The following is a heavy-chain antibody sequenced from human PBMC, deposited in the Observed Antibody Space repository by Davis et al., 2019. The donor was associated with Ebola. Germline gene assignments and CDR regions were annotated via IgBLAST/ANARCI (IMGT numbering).Heavy chain of an antibody. CDR1: GGFVSSGGYS. V-gene: IGHV4-61*08. J-gene: IGHJ4*02. CDR2: YYYSGST. Sequence: SETLSLTCAVSGGFVSSGGYSWSWIRQPPGKGLEWIGYYYYSGSTNYNPSLKSRVTISVDTSKNQFSLKLSSVTAADTAVYYCARASLWFGEPLTYYFDYWGQGTLVTVSS. D-gene: IGHD3-10*01. CDR3: ARASLWFGEPLTYYFDY.